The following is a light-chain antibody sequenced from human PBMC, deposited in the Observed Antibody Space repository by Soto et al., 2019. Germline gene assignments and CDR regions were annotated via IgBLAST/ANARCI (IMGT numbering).Light chain of an antibody. CDR1: QSVSRSY. V-gene: IGKV3-20*01. Sequence: EIVLTQSPGTLSLSPGERATLSCRASQSVSRSYLAWYQQKVGQAPRLLIYGVSSRATGTPDRFSGSGSGTDLTLTISRLEPEDFAVYYCQQYGSSPPLTFGGGTKVEIK. J-gene: IGKJ4*01. CDR2: GVS. CDR3: QQYGSSPPLT.